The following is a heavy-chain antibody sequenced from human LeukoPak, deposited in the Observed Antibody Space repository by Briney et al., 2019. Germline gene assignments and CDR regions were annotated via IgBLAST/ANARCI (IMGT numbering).Heavy chain of an antibody. Sequence: GESLKISCQVSGYIFTDYWMGWVRQTPGKGLEWMGIIYPGDSDTRYSPSFQGQVTISADKSISTAYLQWSSLKASDTAMYYCARLETRIGAFDIWGQGTMVTVSS. CDR1: GYIFTDYW. CDR2: IYPGDSDT. J-gene: IGHJ3*02. CDR3: ARLETRIGAFDI. V-gene: IGHV5-51*01. D-gene: IGHD2/OR15-2a*01.